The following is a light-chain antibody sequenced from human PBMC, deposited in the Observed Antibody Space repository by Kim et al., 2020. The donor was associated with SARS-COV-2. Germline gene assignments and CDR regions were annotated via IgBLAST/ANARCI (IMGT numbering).Light chain of an antibody. V-gene: IGKV1-39*01. J-gene: IGKJ1*01. CDR1: QRISSY. Sequence: DIQMTQSPSSLSASVGDRVTITCRASQRISSYLNWYQQKPGKAPKLLIYAASTLQSGVPSRFSDSGSGTDFTLTISSLQPEDFATYYCQQTYSTPPEKAFGQGTKVDIK. CDR3: QQTYSTPPEKA. CDR2: AAS.